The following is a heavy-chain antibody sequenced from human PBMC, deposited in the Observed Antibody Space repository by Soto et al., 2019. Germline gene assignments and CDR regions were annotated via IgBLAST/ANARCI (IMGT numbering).Heavy chain of an antibody. D-gene: IGHD1-26*01. Sequence: GGSLRLSCAASGFTFSSYAMSWVRQAQGKGLEWVSAISGSGGSTYYADSVKGRFTISRDNSKNALYLQMNSLRAEDTAVYYCAKDSGSYPRPVDFDYWGQGTLVTVSS. J-gene: IGHJ4*02. CDR2: ISGSGGST. CDR3: AKDSGSYPRPVDFDY. V-gene: IGHV3-23*01. CDR1: GFTFSSYA.